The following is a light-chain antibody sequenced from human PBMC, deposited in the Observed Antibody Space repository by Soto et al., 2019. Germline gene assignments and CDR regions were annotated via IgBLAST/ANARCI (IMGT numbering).Light chain of an antibody. V-gene: IGLV2-14*01. CDR3: SSYTSSSTRV. J-gene: IGLJ1*01. CDR2: EVN. CDR1: SSDVGAYNY. Sequence: QSALTQPASVSGSPGQSITISCTGTSSDVGAYNYVSWYQQHPGQAPKLMIYEVNNRPSGVPHRFSGSKSGNTASLTISGLQAEDEADYYCSSYTSSSTRVFGTGTKVTVL.